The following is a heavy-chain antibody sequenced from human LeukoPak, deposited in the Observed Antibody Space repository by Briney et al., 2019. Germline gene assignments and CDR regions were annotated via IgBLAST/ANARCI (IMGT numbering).Heavy chain of an antibody. CDR1: GGSLSNYY. V-gene: IGHV4-4*07. CDR3: ARDVPYCTNGICYVRDYYYYMDV. CDR2: VYTTGNT. Sequence: SETLSLTCSVPGGSLSNYYWSWIRQSAGKGLEWIGRVYTTGNTNYNPSLSSRVTMSVDTSKSQFSLKLNSVTAADTAVYYCARDVPYCTNGICYVRDYYYYMDVWGKGTTVTVSS. D-gene: IGHD2-8*01. J-gene: IGHJ6*03.